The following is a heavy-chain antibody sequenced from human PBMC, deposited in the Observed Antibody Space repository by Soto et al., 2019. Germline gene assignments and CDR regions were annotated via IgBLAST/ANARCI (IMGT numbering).Heavy chain of an antibody. V-gene: IGHV1-18*04. Sequence: ASVKVSCKASGYTFTSYGISWVRQAPGQGLEWMGWISAYNGNTNYAQKLQGRVTMTTDTSTSTAYMELRSLRSDDTAVYYCARIYCSSTSCYLNKKYYFDYWGQGTLVTVSS. CDR2: ISAYNGNT. D-gene: IGHD2-2*01. CDR3: ARIYCSSTSCYLNKKYYFDY. CDR1: GYTFTSYG. J-gene: IGHJ4*02.